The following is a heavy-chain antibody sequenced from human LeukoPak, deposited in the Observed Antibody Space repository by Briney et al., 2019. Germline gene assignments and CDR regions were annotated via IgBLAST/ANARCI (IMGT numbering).Heavy chain of an antibody. D-gene: IGHD3-22*01. CDR3: ARDDSSGYHPYVFDY. CDR1: GGTFSSYA. J-gene: IGHJ4*02. V-gene: IGHV1-69*05. Sequence: SLKVSCKASGGTFSSYAISWVRQAPGQGLEWMGRIIPIFGTANYAQKFQGRVTITTDESTSTAYMELSSLRSEDTAVYYCARDDSSGYHPYVFDYWGQGTLVTVSS. CDR2: IIPIFGTA.